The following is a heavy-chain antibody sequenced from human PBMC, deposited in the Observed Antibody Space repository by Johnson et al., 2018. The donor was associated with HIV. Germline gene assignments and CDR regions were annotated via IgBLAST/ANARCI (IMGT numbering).Heavy chain of an antibody. V-gene: IGHV3-30*02. D-gene: IGHD1-1*01. J-gene: IGHJ3*02. Sequence: QVQLVESGGGVVQPGGSLRLSCAASGFTFSSYGMHWVRQAPGKGLEWVAFIRYDGSNKYYADSVKGRFTIYRDNSKNTLYLQMNSLRAEDTAVYYCSNFYTDDTLGLFGAFDIWGQETMVTVSS. CDR1: GFTFSSYG. CDR3: SNFYTDDTLGLFGAFDI. CDR2: IRYDGSNK.